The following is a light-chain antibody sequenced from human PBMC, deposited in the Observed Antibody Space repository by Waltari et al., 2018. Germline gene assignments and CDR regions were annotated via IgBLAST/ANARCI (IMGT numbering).Light chain of an antibody. J-gene: IGLJ3*02. CDR3: QSYDRDLNAVL. V-gene: IGLV1-40*01. Sequence: QSVLTQPPSVSGAPGQSVTISCTGSSSNIGAGYDVHWYQQIPGSAPKVLIYRDDNRPAGVPGRFSGSKSGTSASLSVTGLHSEDEADYFCQSYDRDLNAVLFGGGTKLTVL. CDR1: SSNIGAGYD. CDR2: RDD.